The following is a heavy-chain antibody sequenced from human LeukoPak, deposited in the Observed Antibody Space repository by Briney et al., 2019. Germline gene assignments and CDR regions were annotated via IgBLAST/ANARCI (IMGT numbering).Heavy chain of an antibody. J-gene: IGHJ4*02. V-gene: IGHV3-21*01. CDR2: ISSSSSYI. CDR3: ARVDEDIVVRY. D-gene: IGHD2-2*01. Sequence: AGESLKISCAASGFTFSSYSMNWVRQAPGKGLEWVSSISSSSSYIYYADSVKGRFTISRDNAKNSLYLQMNSLRAEDTAVYYCARVDEDIVVRYWGQGTLVTVSS. CDR1: GFTFSSYS.